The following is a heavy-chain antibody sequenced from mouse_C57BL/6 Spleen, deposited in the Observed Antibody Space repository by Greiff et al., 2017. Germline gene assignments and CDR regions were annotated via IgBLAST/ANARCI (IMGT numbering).Heavy chain of an antibody. J-gene: IGHJ4*01. CDR2: ISSGGDYT. V-gene: IGHV5-9-1*02. Sequence: EVMLVESGEGLVKPGGSLKLSCAASGFTFSSYAMSWVRQTPEKRLEWVAYISSGGDYTYYADTVKGRFTISRDNARNTLYLQMSSLKSEDTAMYYCTRGGIYGSSAMDYWGQGTSVTVSS. CDR1: GFTFSSYA. D-gene: IGHD1-1*01. CDR3: TRGGIYGSSAMDY.